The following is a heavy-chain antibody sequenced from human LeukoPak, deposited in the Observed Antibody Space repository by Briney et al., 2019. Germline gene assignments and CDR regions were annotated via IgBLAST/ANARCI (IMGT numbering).Heavy chain of an antibody. J-gene: IGHJ4*02. CDR3: ARRVLWFGELLSGYYFDY. D-gene: IGHD3-10*01. Sequence: SETLSLTCTVSGGSISSYYWSWIRQPPGKGLEWIGYIYYSGSTYYNPSLKSRVTISVDTSKNQFSPKLSSVTAADTAVYYCARRVLWFGELLSGYYFDYWGQGTLVTVSS. CDR1: GGSISSYY. CDR2: IYYSGST. V-gene: IGHV4-59*08.